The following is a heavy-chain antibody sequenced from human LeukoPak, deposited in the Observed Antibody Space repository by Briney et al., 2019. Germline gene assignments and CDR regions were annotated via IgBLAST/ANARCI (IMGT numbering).Heavy chain of an antibody. J-gene: IGHJ4*02. D-gene: IGHD3-10*01. CDR2: IKQDGTKT. V-gene: IGHV3-7*02. CDR1: GFTFSNNW. Sequence: PGGSLRLSCEASGFTFSNNWMTWVRQAPGKGLEWVANIKQDGTKTYYVDSVKGRFTISRDNAKNSVYLQMNSLRAEDTAVYYCASAPSGYWGQGTLVTVSS. CDR3: ASAPSGY.